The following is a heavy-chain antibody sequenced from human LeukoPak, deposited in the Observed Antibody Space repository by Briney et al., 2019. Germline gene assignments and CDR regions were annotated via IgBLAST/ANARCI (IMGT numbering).Heavy chain of an antibody. D-gene: IGHD3-22*01. CDR1: GGSFSGYY. J-gene: IGHJ5*02. CDR2: INHSGST. Sequence: SETLSLTCAVYGGSFSGYYWSWIRQLPGKGLEWIGEINHSGSTNYNPSLKSRVTISVDTSKNQFSLKLSSVTAADTAVYYCARGLWTMIVVVHGWFDPWGQGTLVTVSS. CDR3: ARGLWTMIVVVHGWFDP. V-gene: IGHV4-34*01.